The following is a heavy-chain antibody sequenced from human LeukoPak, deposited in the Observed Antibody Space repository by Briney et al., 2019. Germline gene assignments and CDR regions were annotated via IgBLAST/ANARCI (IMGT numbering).Heavy chain of an antibody. CDR3: ARAVAENWFDR. Sequence: PGGSLRLSCAASGFTYSSYWMSWVRQAPGKGPEWVANIKQDGSDKYYVDSVKGRFTISRDNAKNSLYLQMNSLRVEDTAVYYCARAVAENWFDRWGQGTLVTVSS. CDR1: GFTYSSYW. CDR2: IKQDGSDK. V-gene: IGHV3-7*01. J-gene: IGHJ5*02. D-gene: IGHD6-19*01.